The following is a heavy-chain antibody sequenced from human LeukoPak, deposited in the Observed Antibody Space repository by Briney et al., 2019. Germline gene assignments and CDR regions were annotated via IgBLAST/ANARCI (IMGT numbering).Heavy chain of an antibody. CDR2: IRGSDGST. V-gene: IGHV3-23*01. CDR3: AKVTYYYDSSSYHYYGMDV. J-gene: IGHJ6*02. Sequence: PGGSLRLSCAASGFTFSNYAINWVRQAPGKGLEWVSGIRGSDGSTYFADSVKGRFTISRDNSKNTLYLQMNSLRAEDTAVYYCAKVTYYYDSSSYHYYGMDVWGQGTTVTVSS. CDR1: GFTFSNYA. D-gene: IGHD3-22*01.